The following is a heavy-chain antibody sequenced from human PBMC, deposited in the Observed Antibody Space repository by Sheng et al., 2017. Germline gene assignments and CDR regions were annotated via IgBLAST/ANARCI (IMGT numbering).Heavy chain of an antibody. Sequence: QVQLVQSGAEVKKPGSSVKVSCRASGGTFSSYAFSWVRQAPGQGLEWMGGIIPIFGTTNYAQKFQGRVTITADESTSTAYMELTSLKSEDTAVYSCARDFTGGGFDYWGQGTLVTVSS. J-gene: IGHJ4*02. CDR3: ARDFTGGGFDY. D-gene: IGHD3-9*01. CDR1: GGTFSSYA. CDR2: IIPIFGTT. V-gene: IGHV1-69*13.